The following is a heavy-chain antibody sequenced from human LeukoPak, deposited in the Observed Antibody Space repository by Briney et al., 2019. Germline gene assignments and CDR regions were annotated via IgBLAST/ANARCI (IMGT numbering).Heavy chain of an antibody. CDR2: IWYDGSNK. D-gene: IGHD1-7*01. CDR3: ARDRYNWNLDGMDV. V-gene: IGHV3-33*01. CDR1: GFTFSSYG. Sequence: GGSLRLSCAASGFTFSSYGMHWVRQAPGKGLEWVAVIWYDGSNKYYADSVKGRFTISRDNSKNTLYLQMNSLRAEDTAVYYCARDRYNWNLDGMDVWGQGTTVTVSS. J-gene: IGHJ6*02.